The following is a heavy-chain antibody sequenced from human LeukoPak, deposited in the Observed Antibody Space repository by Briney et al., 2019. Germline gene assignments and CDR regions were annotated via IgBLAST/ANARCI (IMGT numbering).Heavy chain of an antibody. Sequence: QPGRSLILSCAASGFTFSSYGMHWVRPAPGKGLEWVTVISFDGSNKYYADSVKGRFTISRDNSKNTLYLQMNSLRAEDTAVYYCAATPDYFNYWGQGTLVTVSS. CDR2: ISFDGSNK. CDR3: AATPDYFNY. J-gene: IGHJ4*02. D-gene: IGHD5-12*01. CDR1: GFTFSSYG. V-gene: IGHV3-30*03.